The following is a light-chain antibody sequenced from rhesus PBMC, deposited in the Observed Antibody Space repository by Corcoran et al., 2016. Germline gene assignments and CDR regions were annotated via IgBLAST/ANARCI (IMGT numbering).Light chain of an antibody. CDR2: GAS. V-gene: IGKV1-25*01. Sequence: DIQMTQSPSSLSASVGDRVTITCRASQDINSYLAWYQQTPGKAPKLLIYGASTLQSGFPSRFSGGGSGTDFTLTISSLQPEEFATYYCQQHNNYPLTFGGGTKVELK. J-gene: IGKJ4*01. CDR1: QDINSY. CDR3: QQHNNYPLT.